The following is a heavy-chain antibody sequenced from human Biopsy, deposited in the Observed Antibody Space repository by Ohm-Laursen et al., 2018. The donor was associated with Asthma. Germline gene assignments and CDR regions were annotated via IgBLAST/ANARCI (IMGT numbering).Heavy chain of an antibody. Sequence: SLRLSCSASGFTMGINGINWVRQAPGKGLEWVAVGGSYYDGGLKYYADSVNGRFTVSRDDSKNTLYLQMNSLRPDDTAVYYCARDVMEWYLPAFDFWGQGTLVTVSS. CDR1: GFTMGING. V-gene: IGHV3-30*03. CDR2: GGSYYDGGLK. D-gene: IGHD3-3*01. CDR3: ARDVMEWYLPAFDF. J-gene: IGHJ4*02.